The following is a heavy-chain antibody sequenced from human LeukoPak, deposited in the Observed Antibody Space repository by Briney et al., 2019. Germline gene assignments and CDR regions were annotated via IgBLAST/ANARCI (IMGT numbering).Heavy chain of an antibody. CDR3: AKVPSGYQLLF. CDR2: ISNNGGYT. J-gene: IGHJ4*02. Sequence: PGGSLRLSCAASGFTFSSSAMSWVRQAPGKGLEWVSAISNNGGYTYYADSVKGRFTISRDNSKNTLYLQMNSLRAEDTAVYYCAKVPSGYQLLFRGQGTLVTVSS. D-gene: IGHD2-2*01. CDR1: GFTFSSSA. V-gene: IGHV3-23*01.